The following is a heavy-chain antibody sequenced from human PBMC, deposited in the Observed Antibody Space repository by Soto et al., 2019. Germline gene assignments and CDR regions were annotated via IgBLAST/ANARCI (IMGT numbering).Heavy chain of an antibody. CDR1: GFTFSSYW. D-gene: IGHD2-21*01. V-gene: IGHV3-74*02. Sequence: EVQLVESGGGLVQPGGSLRLSCAASGFTFSSYWMHWVRQAPGKGLVWVTRISRDGSTTNYADSVKGRFTISRDNAKNTIYLQMNSLSAEDTAVYYCARDWGANFDYWGQGTLVTVSS. J-gene: IGHJ4*02. CDR3: ARDWGANFDY. CDR2: ISRDGSTT.